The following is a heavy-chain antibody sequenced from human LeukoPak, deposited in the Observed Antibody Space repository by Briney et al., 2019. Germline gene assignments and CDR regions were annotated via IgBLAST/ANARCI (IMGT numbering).Heavy chain of an antibody. V-gene: IGHV3-48*03. CDR2: ISPGGSTI. D-gene: IGHD2-15*01. J-gene: IGHJ3*02. CDR3: VRGGYCSGDTCYRLNAFDI. Sequence: PGGSLRLSCATSGFPFNNHEMNRVRQAPGKGLEWVSYISPGGSTIYYTDSVKGRFTISRENAKNSLYLQMSSLRDEDTAVYYCVRGGYCSGDTCYRLNAFDIWGQGTTVTVSS. CDR1: GFPFNNHE.